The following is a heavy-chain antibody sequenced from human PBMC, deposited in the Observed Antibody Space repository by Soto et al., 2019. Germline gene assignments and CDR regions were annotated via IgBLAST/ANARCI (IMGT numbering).Heavy chain of an antibody. CDR2: NIPILGIA. Sequence: QVQLAHSGAAVKKPGSSVKVSCKASGGTFSSYTISWVRQDPGQGLEWMGRNIPILGIANYAQKFQGRVTITADRSTSTAYMELSSLRSEDTAVYYCATTGMKAGGLDIWGQGTMVTVSS. V-gene: IGHV1-69*02. CDR3: ATTGMKAGGLDI. D-gene: IGHD1-20*01. J-gene: IGHJ3*02. CDR1: GGTFSSYT.